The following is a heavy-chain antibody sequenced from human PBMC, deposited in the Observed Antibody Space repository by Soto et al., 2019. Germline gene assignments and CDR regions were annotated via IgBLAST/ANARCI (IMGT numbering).Heavy chain of an antibody. CDR1: GGSISGHY. CDR2: IFYSGST. Sequence: LSLTCSVSGGSISGHYWTWIRQSPGKGLEWIGYIFYSGSTNYNPSLKSRVTISVDTSKNQFSLKMSSVTAADTAVYYCARVGSSGWSPDYWGRGTLVTVSS. J-gene: IGHJ4*02. D-gene: IGHD6-19*01. CDR3: ARVGSSGWSPDY. V-gene: IGHV4-59*11.